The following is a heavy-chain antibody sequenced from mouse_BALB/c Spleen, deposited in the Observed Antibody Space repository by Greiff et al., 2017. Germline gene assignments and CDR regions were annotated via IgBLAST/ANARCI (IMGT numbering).Heavy chain of an antibody. Sequence: EVMLVESGGGLVQPGGSRKLSCAASGFTFSSFGMHWVRQAPEKGLEWVAYISSGSSTIYYADTVKGRFTISRDNPKNTLFLQMTSLRSEDTAMYYCARRYGSSYFDYWGQGTTLTVSS. CDR3: ARRYGSSYFDY. CDR2: ISSGSSTI. D-gene: IGHD1-1*01. CDR1: GFTFSSFG. V-gene: IGHV5-17*02. J-gene: IGHJ2*01.